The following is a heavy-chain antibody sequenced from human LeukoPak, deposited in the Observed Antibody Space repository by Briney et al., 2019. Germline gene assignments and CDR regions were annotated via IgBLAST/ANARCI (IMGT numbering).Heavy chain of an antibody. CDR1: GFTFSSYA. CDR3: ARDGDSGYDLAQTYYYYGMDV. Sequence: GGSLRLSCAASGFTFSSYAMSWVRQAPGKGLEWVSAISGSGGSTYYADSVKGRFTISRDNSKNTLYLQMNSLRAEDTAVYYCARDGDSGYDLAQTYYYYGMDVWGQGTTVTVSS. V-gene: IGHV3-23*01. J-gene: IGHJ6*02. D-gene: IGHD5-12*01. CDR2: ISGSGGST.